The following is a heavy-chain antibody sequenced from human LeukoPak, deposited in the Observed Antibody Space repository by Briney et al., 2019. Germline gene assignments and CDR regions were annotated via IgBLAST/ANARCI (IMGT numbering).Heavy chain of an antibody. CDR2: ISPKSNFI. CDR3: ARADCSASTCYLRRSWFDP. Sequence: GGSLRLSCTASGFSINSYDMNWVRQAPGKGLEWVSSISPKSNFIYYSDSVRGRFTISRDNADNSLYLQMNSLRAEDTAVYYCARADCSASTCYLRRSWFDPWGQGTLVTVSS. J-gene: IGHJ5*02. V-gene: IGHV3-21*01. D-gene: IGHD3-9*01. CDR1: GFSINSYD.